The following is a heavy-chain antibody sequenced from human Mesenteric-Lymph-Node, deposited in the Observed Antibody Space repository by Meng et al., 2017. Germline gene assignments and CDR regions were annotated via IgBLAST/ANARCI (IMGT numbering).Heavy chain of an antibody. J-gene: IGHJ5*02. CDR2: ITGSGGNT. Sequence: EVQLLESGGGLVQPGGALRRPCAASGFTFSNYAMSWVRQAPGKGLEWVSVITGSGGNTYYADSMKGRFTISRDNSKNTLYLQMNSLRAEDTAVYYCAKASTVRGFDPWGQGTLVTVSS. V-gene: IGHV3-23*01. D-gene: IGHD3-10*02. CDR1: GFTFSNYA. CDR3: AKASTVRGFDP.